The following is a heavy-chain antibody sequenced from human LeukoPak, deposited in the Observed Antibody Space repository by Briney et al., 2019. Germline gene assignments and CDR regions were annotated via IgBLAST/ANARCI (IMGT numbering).Heavy chain of an antibody. CDR1: GGSISSNSYF. J-gene: IGHJ1*01. V-gene: IGHV4-39*07. Sequence: SQTLSLTCAVSGGSISSNSYFWGWIRQPPGKGLEWIGSIYDSGSTYYNPSLKSRVTISVDTSKNQFSLKLSSVTAADTAVYYCTRSPRIPHQEFQHWGQGTLVTVSS. CDR2: IYDSGST. D-gene: IGHD2-21*01. CDR3: TRSPRIPHQEFQH.